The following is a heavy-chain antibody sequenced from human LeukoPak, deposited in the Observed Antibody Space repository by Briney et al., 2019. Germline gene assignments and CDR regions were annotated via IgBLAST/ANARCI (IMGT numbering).Heavy chain of an antibody. D-gene: IGHD2-2*01. Sequence: SETLSLTCTVSGGSISSSSYYWGWIRQPPGKGLEWIGSIYYSGSTYYNPSLKSRVTISVDTSKNQFSLKLSSVTAADTAVYYCARDRPRIVVVPAAEPNPRADWFDPWGQGTLVTVSS. CDR3: ARDRPRIVVVPAAEPNPRADWFDP. CDR2: IYYSGST. J-gene: IGHJ5*02. CDR1: GGSISSSSYY. V-gene: IGHV4-39*07.